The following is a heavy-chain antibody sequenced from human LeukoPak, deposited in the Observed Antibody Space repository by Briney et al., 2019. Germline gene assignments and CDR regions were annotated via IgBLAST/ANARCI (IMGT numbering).Heavy chain of an antibody. CDR2: ISGITDGT. J-gene: IGHJ4*02. CDR1: RFTFSTYA. V-gene: IGHV3-23*01. Sequence: PGGSLRLSCAGSRFTFSTYALSWVRQAPGQGLEWVSTISGITDGTSYADSVKGRFTISRDTSKNTLYLQMNSLRAEDTAVYYCARAPPNDYDSSGFYSSFDYWGQGTLVTVSS. CDR3: ARAPPNDYDSSGFYSSFDY. D-gene: IGHD3-22*01.